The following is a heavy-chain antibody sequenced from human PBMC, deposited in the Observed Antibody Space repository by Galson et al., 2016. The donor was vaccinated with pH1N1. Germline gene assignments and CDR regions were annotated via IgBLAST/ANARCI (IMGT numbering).Heavy chain of an antibody. CDR3: ARRTLLGMDV. CDR2: IYPGDSDT. Sequence: QSGAEVKKPGESLKISCKGSGYTFSSYWIAWVRQMPGKGLEWMGIIYPGDSDTRYSPSFQGQVTMSADKSISTVYLQWSSLKASDNARYYWARRTLLGMDVWCQGTTVIVSS. J-gene: IGHJ6*02. CDR1: GYTFSSYW. V-gene: IGHV5-51*01.